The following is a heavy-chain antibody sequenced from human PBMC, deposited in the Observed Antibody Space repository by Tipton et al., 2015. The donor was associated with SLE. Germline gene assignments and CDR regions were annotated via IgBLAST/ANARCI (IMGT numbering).Heavy chain of an antibody. CDR2: IYYSGST. D-gene: IGHD4-11*01. CDR3: ARWAGPTVNFDY. CDR1: GGSISSYY. Sequence: TLSLTCTVSGGSISSYYWSWIRQPPGKGLEWIGCIYYSGSTNYNPSLKSRVTISVDTSKNQFSLKLSSVTAADTAVYYCARWAGPTVNFDYWGQGTLVTVPS. J-gene: IGHJ4*02. V-gene: IGHV4-59*01.